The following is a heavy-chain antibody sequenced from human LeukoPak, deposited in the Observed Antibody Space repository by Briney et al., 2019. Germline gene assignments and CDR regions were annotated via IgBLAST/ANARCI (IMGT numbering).Heavy chain of an antibody. V-gene: IGHV3-53*01. D-gene: IGHD5-12*01. Sequence: GGSLRLSCAASGFTVSSNYMSWVRQAPGKGLEWVSVIYSGGSTYYADSVKGRFTISRDNSKNTLYLQMNSLRAEDTAVYYCATDIVATILRDNWFDPWGQGTLVTVSS. CDR1: GFTVSSNY. CDR2: IYSGGST. J-gene: IGHJ5*02. CDR3: ATDIVATILRDNWFDP.